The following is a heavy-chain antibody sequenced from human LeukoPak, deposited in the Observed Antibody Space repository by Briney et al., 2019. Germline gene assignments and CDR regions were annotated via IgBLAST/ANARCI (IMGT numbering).Heavy chain of an antibody. J-gene: IGHJ4*02. CDR2: VSGSGDST. V-gene: IGHV3-23*01. CDR1: GFAFSSYA. Sequence: GGSLRLSCAVSGFAFSSYAMSWVRQAPGKGLEWVSGVSGSGDSTYYADSVKGRFTISRDNSRNTLYLQMNSLRVEDTAVYYCAKDRANWAIDDWGQGTQVTVSS. CDR3: AKDRANWAIDD. D-gene: IGHD3-16*01.